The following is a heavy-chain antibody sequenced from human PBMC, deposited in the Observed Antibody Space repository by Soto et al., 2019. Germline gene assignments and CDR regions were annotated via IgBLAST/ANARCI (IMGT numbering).Heavy chain of an antibody. CDR1: GYTFTSYG. Sequence: QVQLVQSGAEVKKPGASVKVSCKASGYTFTSYGISWVRQAPGQGLEWMGWISAYNGNTNYAQKLQGRVTMTTDTSTSTAYMELRSLRSDDTAVYYCARVHCISTSCPSFYYYYYYMDVWGKGTTVTVSS. J-gene: IGHJ6*03. CDR2: ISAYNGNT. CDR3: ARVHCISTSCPSFYYYYYYMDV. D-gene: IGHD2-2*01. V-gene: IGHV1-18*01.